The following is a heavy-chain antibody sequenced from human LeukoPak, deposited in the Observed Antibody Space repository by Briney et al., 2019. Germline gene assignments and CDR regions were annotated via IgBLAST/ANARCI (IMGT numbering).Heavy chain of an antibody. J-gene: IGHJ2*01. CDR2: IYYSGST. V-gene: IGHV4-59*08. D-gene: IGHD2-15*01. CDR3: ARGDSTSGWYFDL. CDR1: GGSISSYY. Sequence: SETLSLTCTVSGGSISSYYWSWIRQPPGKGLEWIGYIYYSGSTNYNPSLKSRVTISVDTSKNQFSLKLSSVTAADTAVFYCARGDSTSGWYFDLWGRGTLVTVSS.